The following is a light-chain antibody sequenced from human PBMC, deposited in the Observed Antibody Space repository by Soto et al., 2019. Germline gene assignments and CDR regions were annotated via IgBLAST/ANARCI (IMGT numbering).Light chain of an antibody. Sequence: DIQMIQSPCTLSASVGDTVTVTCRASQSVSGWLACYQHKPGEAPKLLIYDASALPRGVPSRFSGSGSGTKFTLTIASLQPDDFATYYCQQYYTFSGTFGQGTKVDIK. CDR2: DAS. CDR3: QQYYTFSGT. V-gene: IGKV1-5*01. CDR1: QSVSGW. J-gene: IGKJ1*01.